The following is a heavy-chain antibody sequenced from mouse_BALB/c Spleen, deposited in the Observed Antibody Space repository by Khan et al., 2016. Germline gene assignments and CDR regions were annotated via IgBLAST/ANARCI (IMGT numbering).Heavy chain of an antibody. CDR3: ARGMITTFDY. CDR2: ISYSGST. V-gene: IGHV3-2*02. CDR1: GYSITSDYA. Sequence: EVQLQESGPGLVKPSQSLSLTCTVTGYSITSDYAWNWIRQFPGNKLEWMGYISYSGSTSYKPTLKSRISITQDTSKNQFFLQLNSVTTDDTATYYCARGMITTFDYWGQGTTLTVSS. D-gene: IGHD2-4*01. J-gene: IGHJ2*01.